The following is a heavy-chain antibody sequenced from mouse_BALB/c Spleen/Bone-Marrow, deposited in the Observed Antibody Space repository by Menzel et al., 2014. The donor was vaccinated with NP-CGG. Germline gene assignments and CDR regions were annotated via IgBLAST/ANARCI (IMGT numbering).Heavy chain of an antibody. J-gene: IGHJ3*01. V-gene: IGHV1-5*01. CDR3: TRVIYYGYAWFAY. CDR1: GYTFTSYW. CDR2: IYPGNSDT. D-gene: IGHD2-2*01. Sequence: VQLQQSGTVLARPGASVKMSCKASGYTFTSYWMYWVKRRPGQGLEWIGAIYPGNSDTSYNQKFKGKAKLTAVTSTSTAYMELSSLTNEDSAVYYCTRVIYYGYAWFAYWGQGTLVTVSA.